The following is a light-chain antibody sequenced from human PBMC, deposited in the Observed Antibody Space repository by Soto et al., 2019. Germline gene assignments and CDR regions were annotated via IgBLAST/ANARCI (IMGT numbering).Light chain of an antibody. V-gene: IGKV1-5*03. CDR2: KAS. Sequence: DIQITQSPSTLSGSVGDRGTITCRASQTISSWLAWYQQKPGKAPKLLIYKASTLKSGVPSRFSGSGSGTEFTLTISSMQPDHFANYYCQHYNSYSEAFGQGTKVDIK. CDR3: QHYNSYSEA. CDR1: QTISSW. J-gene: IGKJ1*01.